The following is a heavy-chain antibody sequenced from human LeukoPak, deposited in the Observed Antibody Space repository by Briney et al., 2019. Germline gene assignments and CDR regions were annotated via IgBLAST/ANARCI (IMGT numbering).Heavy chain of an antibody. CDR3: TIDLVRSSGWLYFDN. D-gene: IGHD6-19*01. CDR1: GFTFSSLD. Sequence: GGSVRLSCAASGFTFSSLDMVWVRQAPGKGLAGVSGISASGSNTFYADSVKSRFTISRDNSKNTLYLQMSSLRGKATAIYYCTIDLVRSSGWLYFDNWGQGTLVSVSS. J-gene: IGHJ4*02. CDR2: ISASGSNT. V-gene: IGHV3-23*01.